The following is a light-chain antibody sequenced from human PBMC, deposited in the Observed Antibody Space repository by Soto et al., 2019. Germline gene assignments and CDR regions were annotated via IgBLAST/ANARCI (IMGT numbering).Light chain of an antibody. V-gene: IGKV4-1*01. J-gene: IGKJ4*01. Sequence: DIVKTQSPDSLAVSLGERATINCKSSQSVLYRSNSKNYLAWYQQKPGQPPRLLIYWASTRESGVPDRFSGSGSGTDFTLTISSLQAEDVAVYYCQQYYSTPLTFGGGTKVEIK. CDR2: WAS. CDR3: QQYYSTPLT. CDR1: QSVLYRSNSKNY.